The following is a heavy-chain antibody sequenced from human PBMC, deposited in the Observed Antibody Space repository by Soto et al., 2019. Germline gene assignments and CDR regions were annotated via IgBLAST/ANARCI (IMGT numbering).Heavy chain of an antibody. J-gene: IGHJ5*02. Sequence: PSETLSLTCAVSGGSISSSNWWSWVRQPPGKGLEWIGEIYHSGSTNYNPSLKSRVTISVDKSKNQFSLKLSSVTAADTAVYYCARLYSYGLNWFDPWGQGTLVTVSS. V-gene: IGHV4-4*02. D-gene: IGHD5-18*01. CDR1: GGSISSSNW. CDR2: IYHSGST. CDR3: ARLYSYGLNWFDP.